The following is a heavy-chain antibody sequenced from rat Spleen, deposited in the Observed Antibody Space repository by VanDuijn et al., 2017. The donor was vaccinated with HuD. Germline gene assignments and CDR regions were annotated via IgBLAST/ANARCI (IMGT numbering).Heavy chain of an antibody. CDR2: ITNSGGTT. J-gene: IGHJ2*01. D-gene: IGHD1-11*01. V-gene: IGHV5-31*01. CDR3: VRRETSFDY. CDR1: GFTFNNYW. Sequence: EVQLVESGGGLVQPGGSLKLSCVASGFTFNNYWMTWIRQAPGKGLEWVATITNSGGTTYYPDSVKGRFTISRDNAKSSLYLLMDSLNSEDTATYFCVRRETSFDYWGQGVMVTVSS.